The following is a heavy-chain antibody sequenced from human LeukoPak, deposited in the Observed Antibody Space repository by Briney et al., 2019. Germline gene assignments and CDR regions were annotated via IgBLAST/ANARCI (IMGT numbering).Heavy chain of an antibody. CDR2: IRYDGSNT. D-gene: IGHD2-21*02. CDR1: GFTFNNYG. J-gene: IGHJ4*02. V-gene: IGHV3-30*02. Sequence: GGSLRLSCAASGFTFNNYGMHWVRQAPGKGLEWLAFIRYDGSNTYYADSVKGRFTVSRDDSKNTLYLQMNSLRAEDTAVYYCAKDLFRWAYCGGDCYGAYWGQGTLVTVSS. CDR3: AKDLFRWAYCGGDCYGAY.